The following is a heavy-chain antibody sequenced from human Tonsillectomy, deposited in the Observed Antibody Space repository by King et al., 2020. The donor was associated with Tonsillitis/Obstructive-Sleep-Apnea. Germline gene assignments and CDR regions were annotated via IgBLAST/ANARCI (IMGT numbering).Heavy chain of an antibody. CDR3: AREQEMGHYDALDM. J-gene: IGHJ3*02. D-gene: IGHD2-8*01. Sequence: VQLVESGGGLIQPGGSLRLSCAASGFTVSSNSMSWVRQAPGKGLEWVSVIYSGGNTYYADAVKGRFTISRDNSRNTLYLQMNSRRAEDTALYYCAREQEMGHYDALDMWGQGTMVTVSS. CDR1: GFTVSSNS. CDR2: IYSGGNT. V-gene: IGHV3-53*01.